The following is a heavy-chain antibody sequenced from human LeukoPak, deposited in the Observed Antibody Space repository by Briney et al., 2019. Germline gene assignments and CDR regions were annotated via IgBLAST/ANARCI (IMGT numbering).Heavy chain of an antibody. CDR1: GFTFSCCE. CDR3: ARDYYDSSGYPDY. V-gene: IGHV3-21*01. CDR2: ISSSSSYI. D-gene: IGHD3-22*01. J-gene: IGHJ4*02. Sequence: GGSLRLSCAASGFTFSCCEMNWVRQAPGKGLEWVSSISSSSSYIYYADSVKGRFTISRDNAKNSLYLQMNSLRAEDTAVYYCARDYYDSSGYPDYWGQGTLVTVSS.